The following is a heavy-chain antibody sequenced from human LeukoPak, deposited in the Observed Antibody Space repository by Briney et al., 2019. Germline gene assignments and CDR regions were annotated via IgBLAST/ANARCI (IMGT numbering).Heavy chain of an antibody. Sequence: GASLRLSCAASGFTFSSYAMSWVRQAPGKGLEWVSAISGSGGSTYYADSVKGRFTISRDNSKNTLYLQMNSLRAEDTAVYYCAKDLVTYYYYYGMYVWGQGTTVTVSS. CDR3: AKDLVTYYYYYGMYV. CDR1: GFTFSSYA. CDR2: ISGSGGST. V-gene: IGHV3-23*01. J-gene: IGHJ6*02. D-gene: IGHD2-21*01.